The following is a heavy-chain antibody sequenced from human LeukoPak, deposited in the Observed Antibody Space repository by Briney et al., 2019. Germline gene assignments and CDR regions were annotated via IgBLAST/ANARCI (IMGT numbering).Heavy chain of an antibody. Sequence: ASVKVSCKASGYTFTSYGISWVRQAPGQGLEWMGWISAYNGNTNYAQKLQGRVTMTTDTSTSTAYMELRSLRSDDTAVYYCARDTLGVATISFFYYYGMDVWGQGTTVTVSS. V-gene: IGHV1-18*01. D-gene: IGHD5-12*01. CDR2: ISAYNGNT. CDR1: GYTFTSYG. J-gene: IGHJ6*02. CDR3: ARDTLGVATISFFYYYGMDV.